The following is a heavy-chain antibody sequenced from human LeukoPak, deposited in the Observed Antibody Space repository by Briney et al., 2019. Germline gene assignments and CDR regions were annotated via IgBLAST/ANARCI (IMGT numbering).Heavy chain of an antibody. Sequence: ASVKVSCKAFGGSFSSEAISWVRQAPGQGLEWMGGIIPIFGTANYAQKFQGRVTITTDESTSTAYMEVSSLRSEVTAVYYCGRKAGDCGGGSCYSIDYWGQGTLVTVSS. V-gene: IGHV1-69*05. CDR1: GGSFSSEA. CDR3: GRKAGDCGGGSCYSIDY. CDR2: IIPIFGTA. D-gene: IGHD2-15*01. J-gene: IGHJ4*02.